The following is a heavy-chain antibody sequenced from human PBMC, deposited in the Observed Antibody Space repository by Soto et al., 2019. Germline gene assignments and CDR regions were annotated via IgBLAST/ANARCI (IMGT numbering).Heavy chain of an antibody. J-gene: IGHJ4*02. CDR2: IYWDNDE. CDR1: GFSLSTNGVG. Sequence: QITLKESGPTLVKPTQTLTLTCTFSGFSLSTNGVGVGWIRQPPGKALEWLALIYWDNDERYSPSLKSRLIITKDTSKNQVVLTMTNMDPVETATYYCAHRRVGYGDPDYYFEYWGQGILVTVSS. CDR3: AHRRVGYGDPDYYFEY. V-gene: IGHV2-5*02. D-gene: IGHD4-17*01.